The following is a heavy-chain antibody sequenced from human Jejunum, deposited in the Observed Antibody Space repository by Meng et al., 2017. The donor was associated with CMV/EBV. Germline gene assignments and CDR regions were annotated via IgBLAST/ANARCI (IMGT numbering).Heavy chain of an antibody. D-gene: IGHD1-26*01. V-gene: IGHV3-49*04. CDR3: NRWIGGQSYSLY. J-gene: IGHJ4*02. CDR2: IKSDAEGGTI. Sequence: SGFTFRDSGLNWVRQAPGKGLECVGFIKSDAEGGTIKYAASVKGRFTISTDDSKTIAYLEMNSLKAEDTAPYFCNRWIGGQSYSLYWGQGTPVTVSS. CDR1: GFTFRDSG.